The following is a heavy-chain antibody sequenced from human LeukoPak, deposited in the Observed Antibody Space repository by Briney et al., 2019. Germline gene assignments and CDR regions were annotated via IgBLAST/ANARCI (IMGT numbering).Heavy chain of an antibody. Sequence: GGSLRLSCAASGVTGSSNYLSWVRQAPGKGLEWVSVIFSGGRTYYADSVKGRFTISRDNSKSTLYLQMNSQRDEDTAVYYCAYSCSGDSCSFFDYWGQGTLVTVSS. D-gene: IGHD2-15*01. CDR3: AYSCSGDSCSFFDY. CDR1: GVTGSSNY. CDR2: IFSGGRT. V-gene: IGHV3-66*01. J-gene: IGHJ4*02.